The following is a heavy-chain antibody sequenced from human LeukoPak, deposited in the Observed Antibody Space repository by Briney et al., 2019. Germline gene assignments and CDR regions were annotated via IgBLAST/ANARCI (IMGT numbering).Heavy chain of an antibody. V-gene: IGHV3-23*01. Sequence: VRQAPGKGLEGVSTISNIGVSTFHADPVKGRFTISRDNSKNTLYLHMNSLSAEDTAVYYCAKDSFSTRWGQGTLVTVSS. CDR3: AKDSFSTR. J-gene: IGHJ4*02. CDR2: ISNIGVST. D-gene: IGHD2-2*01.